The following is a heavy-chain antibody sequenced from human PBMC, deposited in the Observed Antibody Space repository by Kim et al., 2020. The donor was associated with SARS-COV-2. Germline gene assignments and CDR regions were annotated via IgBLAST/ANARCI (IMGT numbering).Heavy chain of an antibody. D-gene: IGHD2-15*01. J-gene: IGHJ4*02. Sequence: DAVKGRFTMSRDKYKNTMYMKMNSLRAEDKDVYYCAKDRGRGGKGGGADYWGQGTLVTVSS. CDR3: AKDRGRGGKGGGADY. V-gene: IGHV3-23*01.